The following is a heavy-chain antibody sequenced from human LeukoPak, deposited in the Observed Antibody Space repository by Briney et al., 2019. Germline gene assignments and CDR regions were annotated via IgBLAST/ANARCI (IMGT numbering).Heavy chain of an antibody. Sequence: GASVKVSCKASGYTFTSYYMHWVRQAPGQGLEWMGRIIPILGIANYAQKFQGRVTITADKSTSTAYMELSSLRSEDTAVYYCASQSGVLRFLEWSPTTAQNWFDPWGQGTLVTVSS. V-gene: IGHV1-69*02. D-gene: IGHD3-3*01. J-gene: IGHJ5*02. CDR3: ASQSGVLRFLEWSPTTAQNWFDP. CDR2: IIPILGIA. CDR1: GYTFTSYY.